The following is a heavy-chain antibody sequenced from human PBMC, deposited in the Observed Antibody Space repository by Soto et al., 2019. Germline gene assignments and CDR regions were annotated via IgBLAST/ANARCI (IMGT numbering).Heavy chain of an antibody. D-gene: IGHD6-13*01. CDR3: AKALYSSCHHPFDP. Sequence: GGSLRLSCAASAFTFRSFAMNWVRQAPGKGLEWVSAISGSGSDTYYADSVKGRFTISRDNSENTLYLQMNSLRAEDTAVYYCAKALYSSCHHPFDPWGQGTPVTVSS. CDR1: AFTFRSFA. CDR2: ISGSGSDT. J-gene: IGHJ5*02. V-gene: IGHV3-23*01.